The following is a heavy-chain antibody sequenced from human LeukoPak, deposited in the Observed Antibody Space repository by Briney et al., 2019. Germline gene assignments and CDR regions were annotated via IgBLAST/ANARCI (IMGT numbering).Heavy chain of an antibody. Sequence: GGSLRLYCAASGFTFSKYWMSWVRQAPGKGLEWVATIKSDGSGKFHVDSVKGRFTISRGNAKNSLYLQTNSLRVEDTAVYYCARESVSGSDYWGQGTLVTVSS. V-gene: IGHV3-7*01. D-gene: IGHD6-25*01. CDR1: GFTFSKYW. J-gene: IGHJ4*02. CDR2: IKSDGSGK. CDR3: ARESVSGSDY.